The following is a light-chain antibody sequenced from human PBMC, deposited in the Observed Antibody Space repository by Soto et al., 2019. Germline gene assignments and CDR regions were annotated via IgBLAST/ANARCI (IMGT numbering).Light chain of an antibody. Sequence: DIQMTQSPSTLSASVLDIVTITFLASQTISSWLAWYQQKPGKAPKLLIYDASSLESGVPSRFSGSGSGTEFTLTISSLQPDDSATYYCQQHSNYPLTFGGGTKVDIK. CDR3: QQHSNYPLT. V-gene: IGKV1-5*01. CDR2: DAS. J-gene: IGKJ4*01. CDR1: QTISSW.